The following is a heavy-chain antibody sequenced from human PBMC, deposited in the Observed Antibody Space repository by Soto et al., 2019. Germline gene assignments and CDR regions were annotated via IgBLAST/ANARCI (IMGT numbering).Heavy chain of an antibody. CDR1: DGNSSDGGYY. CDR2: IYYSGST. V-gene: IGHV4-31*03. J-gene: IGHJ4*02. Sequence: PFQTKCLPSTVSDGNSSDGGYYWSWIRKHPGKGLEWIGYIYYSGSTYYNPSLKSRVTISVDTSKNQFSLKLSSVTAADTAVYYCARSYSYGSFFDYWGQGTLVTVSS. D-gene: IGHD5-18*01. CDR3: ARSYSYGSFFDY.